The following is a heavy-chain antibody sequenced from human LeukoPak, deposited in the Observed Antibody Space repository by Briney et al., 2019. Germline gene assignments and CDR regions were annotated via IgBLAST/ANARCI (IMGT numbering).Heavy chain of an antibody. CDR3: AKGDRSGSYYNYFDP. J-gene: IGHJ5*02. V-gene: IGHV3-43*02. D-gene: IGHD1-26*01. CDR1: GFTFDDYA. CDR2: INGDGGST. Sequence: PGGPLRLSCAASGFTFDDYAMHGVRQGPGKGLEWVSLINGDGGSTYYADSVKGRFTISRDNSKNSLYLEMNSLRTEDTAFYYCAKGDRSGSYYNYFDPWGQGTLVTVSS.